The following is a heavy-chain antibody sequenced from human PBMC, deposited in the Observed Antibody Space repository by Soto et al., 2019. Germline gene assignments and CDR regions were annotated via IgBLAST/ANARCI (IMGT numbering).Heavy chain of an antibody. CDR3: AIIIMSVLAPDY. V-gene: IGHV3-11*01. J-gene: IGHJ4*02. Sequence: QVQLVDSGGGLVEPGVTLRLSCAASGFRFSDFSLSWIRQAPGKGLERLSSISSTGSVLDYADSVKGRCTISRANAGHSVYLPLDSLRAEDTAVYYCAIIIMSVLAPDYWGPGTLVTVSS. CDR1: GFRFSDFS. CDR2: ISSTGSVL. D-gene: IGHD2-8*02.